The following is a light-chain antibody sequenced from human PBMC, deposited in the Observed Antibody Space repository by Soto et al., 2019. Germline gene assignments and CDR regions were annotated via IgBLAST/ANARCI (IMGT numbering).Light chain of an antibody. CDR3: QQLNSYPLT. V-gene: IGKV1-9*01. CDR1: QGINSY. CDR2: GAS. J-gene: IGKJ4*01. Sequence: DIQLTQSPSFLSASVGDRVIITCRASQGINSYLAWYQQKPGKGPNLLVYGASTLQSGVPSRFTGSGSGTDFTLTISSLQPEDCATYYCQQLNSYPLTFGGGTEVEIK.